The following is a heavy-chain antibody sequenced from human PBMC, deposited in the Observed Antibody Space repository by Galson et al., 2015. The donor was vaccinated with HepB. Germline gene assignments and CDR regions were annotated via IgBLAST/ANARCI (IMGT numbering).Heavy chain of an antibody. CDR3: ARVYDGDDAGEDYGMDV. J-gene: IGHJ6*02. V-gene: IGHV3-48*01. Sequence: SLRLSCAGSGFTFSSHFMNWVRQAPGKGLEWVAHISATSRSIYYADSVKGRFSISRDNGKNSLYLQMNSLRAEDTAVYYCARVYDGDDAGEDYGMDVWGPGATVTVSS. D-gene: IGHD4-17*01. CDR1: GFTFSSHF. CDR2: ISATSRSI.